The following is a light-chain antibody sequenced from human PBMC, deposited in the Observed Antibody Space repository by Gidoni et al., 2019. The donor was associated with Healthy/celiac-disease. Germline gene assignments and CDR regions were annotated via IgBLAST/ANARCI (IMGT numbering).Light chain of an antibody. CDR2: WAS. CDR3: QQYYSTPLT. J-gene: IGKJ4*01. CDR1: QSVLYSSNNKNY. Sequence: DIVMTQSPDSLAVSLGERATTNCKSSQSVLYSSNNKNYLAWYQQKPGQPPKLLIYWASTRESGVPGRFGGSGSGTDFTLTISSLQAEDVAVYYCQQYYSTPLTFGGGTKVEIK. V-gene: IGKV4-1*01.